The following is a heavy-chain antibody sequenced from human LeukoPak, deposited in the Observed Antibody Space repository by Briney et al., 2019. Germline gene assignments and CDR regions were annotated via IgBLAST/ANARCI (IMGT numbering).Heavy chain of an antibody. CDR3: ASDTAMVDY. Sequence: SETLSLTCAVYGGSFSGYYWSWIRQPPGKGLEWIGEINHRGSTNYNPSLKSRVTISVDTSKNQFSLKLSSVTAADTAVYYCASDTAMVDYWGQGTLVTVSS. CDR1: GGSFSGYY. D-gene: IGHD5-18*01. V-gene: IGHV4-34*01. J-gene: IGHJ4*02. CDR2: INHRGST.